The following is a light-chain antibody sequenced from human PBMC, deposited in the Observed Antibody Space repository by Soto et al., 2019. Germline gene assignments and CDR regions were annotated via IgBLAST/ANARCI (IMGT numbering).Light chain of an antibody. V-gene: IGKV3-15*01. CDR1: QSVSYN. J-gene: IGKJ5*01. Sequence: EIVMTQSPATLSVSPGERANLSCMASQSVSYNLAWYLQKPGQAPRLLIYGATTRATGLPARFSGSGSGTEFTLTITSLQSEDLAVYYCQQYTEWPITFGQGTRLEIK. CDR3: QQYTEWPIT. CDR2: GAT.